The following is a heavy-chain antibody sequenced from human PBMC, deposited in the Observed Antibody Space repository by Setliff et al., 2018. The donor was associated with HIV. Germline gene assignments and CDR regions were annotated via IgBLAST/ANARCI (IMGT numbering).Heavy chain of an antibody. CDR1: GYTFSTNA. D-gene: IGHD6-19*01. V-gene: IGHV1-3*01. Sequence: ASVKVSCKAFGYTFSTNAIHWVRQAPGQRLEWMGYINSGDDNTRYSEKFQGRVTITRDTSANTAYMELSSLRSEDTAVYYCARGSCSGCYLSDYWGLGTLVTVSS. CDR2: INSGDDNT. CDR3: ARGSCSGCYLSDY. J-gene: IGHJ4*02.